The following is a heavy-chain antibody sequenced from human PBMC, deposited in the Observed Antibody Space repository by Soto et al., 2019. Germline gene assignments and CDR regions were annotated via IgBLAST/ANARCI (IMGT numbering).Heavy chain of an antibody. D-gene: IGHD4-17*01. CDR2: IYYSGST. Sequence: SETLSLTCTVSCGSISSGDYYWSWIRQPPGKGLEWIGYIYYSGSTYYNPSLKSRVTISVDTSKNQFSLKLSSVTAADTAVYYCARDMYGDYGGNPLPWDYFDYWGQGTLVTVSS. J-gene: IGHJ4*02. CDR1: CGSISSGDYY. V-gene: IGHV4-30-4*01. CDR3: ARDMYGDYGGNPLPWDYFDY.